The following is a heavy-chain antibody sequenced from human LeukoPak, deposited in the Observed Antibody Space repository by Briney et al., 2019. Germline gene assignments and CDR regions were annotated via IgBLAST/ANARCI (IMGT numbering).Heavy chain of an antibody. D-gene: IGHD4-23*01. Sequence: PGGSLRLSCAASGFTFDDYAMHWVRQAPGKGLEWVSLISWDGGSTYYADSVKGRFTISRDNSKNSLYLQMNSLRAEDTALYYCAGGFKRYYYMDVWGKGTTVTVSS. CDR1: GFTFDDYA. CDR2: ISWDGGST. J-gene: IGHJ6*03. CDR3: AGGFKRYYYMDV. V-gene: IGHV3-43D*03.